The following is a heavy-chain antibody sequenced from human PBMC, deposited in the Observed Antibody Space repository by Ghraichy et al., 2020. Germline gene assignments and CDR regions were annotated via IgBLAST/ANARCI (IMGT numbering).Heavy chain of an antibody. Sequence: LSLTCVASGFTFSSYAMSWVRQAPGKGLEWVSEISGSGSSTYDADSVKGRFTISRDNSKNTLHLQMDSLRAEDTAVYYCAKTNQLLGGGYFDYWGQGTLVTVSS. CDR1: GFTFSSYA. D-gene: IGHD2-2*01. CDR2: ISGSGSST. CDR3: AKTNQLLGGGYFDY. J-gene: IGHJ4*02. V-gene: IGHV3-23*01.